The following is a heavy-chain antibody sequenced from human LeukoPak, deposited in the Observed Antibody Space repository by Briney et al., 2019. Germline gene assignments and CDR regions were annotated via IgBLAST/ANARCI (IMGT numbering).Heavy chain of an antibody. D-gene: IGHD4-23*01. J-gene: IGHJ6*02. CDR2: IYTSGST. CDR3: ARDCYGGKGYYGMDV. CDR1: GGSISSGSYY. Sequence: SETLSLTCTVSGGSISSGSYYWSWIRQPAGKGLEWIGRIYTSGSTNYNPSLKSRVTISVDTSKNQFSLKLSSVTAADTAVYYSARDCYGGKGYYGMDVWGQGTTVTVS. V-gene: IGHV4-61*02.